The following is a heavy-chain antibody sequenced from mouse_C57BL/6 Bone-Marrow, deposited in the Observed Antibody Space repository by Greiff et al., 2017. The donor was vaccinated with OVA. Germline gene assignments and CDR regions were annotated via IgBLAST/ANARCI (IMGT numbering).Heavy chain of an antibody. J-gene: IGHJ4*01. D-gene: IGHD1-1*01. Sequence: VKLQQPGTELVKPGASVKLSCKASGYTFTSYWMHWVKQRPGQGLEWIGNINPSNGGTNYNEKFKSKATLTVDKSSSTAYMQLSSLTSEDSAVYYCAREVITTVVAGNYYAMDYWGQGTSVTVSS. CDR3: AREVITTVVAGNYYAMDY. CDR2: INPSNGGT. CDR1: GYTFTSYW. V-gene: IGHV1-53*01.